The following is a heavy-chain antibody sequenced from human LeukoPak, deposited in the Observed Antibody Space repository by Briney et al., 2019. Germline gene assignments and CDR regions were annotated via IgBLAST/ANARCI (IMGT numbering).Heavy chain of an antibody. Sequence: ASVNVSCKASGYTFTSYDINWVRQATGQGLEWMGWMNPNSGNTGYAQKFQGRVTMTRNTSISTAYMELSSLRSEDTAVYYCAKGGFAMVRGVIITDYYYYYYGMDVWGQGTTVTVSS. CDR3: AKGGFAMVRGVIITDYYYYYYGMDV. J-gene: IGHJ6*02. V-gene: IGHV1-8*01. CDR1: GYTFTSYD. CDR2: MNPNSGNT. D-gene: IGHD3-10*01.